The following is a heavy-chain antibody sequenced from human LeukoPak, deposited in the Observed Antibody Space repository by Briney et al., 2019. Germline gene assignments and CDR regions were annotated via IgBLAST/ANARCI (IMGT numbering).Heavy chain of an antibody. V-gene: IGHV3-48*04. J-gene: IGHJ4*02. CDR1: GFTFSSYG. CDR2: ISSSGSTI. CDR3: ARDGLLWFGGPTHYFDY. Sequence: PGGSLRLSCVASGFTFSSYGMSWVRQAPGKGLEWVSYISSSGSTIYYADSVKGRFTISRDNAKNSLYVQMNSLRAEDTAVYYCARDGLLWFGGPTHYFDYWGQGTLVTVSS. D-gene: IGHD3-10*01.